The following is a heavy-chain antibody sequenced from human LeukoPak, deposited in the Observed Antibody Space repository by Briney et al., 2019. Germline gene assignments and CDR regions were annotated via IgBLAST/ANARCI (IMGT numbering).Heavy chain of an antibody. CDR1: GFTFSSYG. Sequence: GRSLRLSCAASGFTFSSYGMHGVRQAPGKGLEGVAVISYDGSNKYYADSVKGRFTISRDNYKNTLYLQMNSLRAEDTAVYYCAKVGTLEYCSSTSCQKFDYWGQGTLVTVSS. CDR2: ISYDGSNK. V-gene: IGHV3-30*18. D-gene: IGHD2-2*01. CDR3: AKVGTLEYCSSTSCQKFDY. J-gene: IGHJ4*02.